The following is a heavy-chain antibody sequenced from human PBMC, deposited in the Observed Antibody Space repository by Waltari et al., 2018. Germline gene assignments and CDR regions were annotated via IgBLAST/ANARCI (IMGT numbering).Heavy chain of an antibody. CDR1: GGIFKNYA. V-gene: IGHV1-69*13. J-gene: IGHJ4*02. CDR2: IIPIYGQS. Sequence: QVHLVQSGTELKKPGSSVRVSCRDFGGIFKNYAVTWVRQPLGQGLGWMGSIIPIYGQSNYAQNFQGRLTIAADDSTDTVYMDLSGLRSEDTATYYCATLNSADRDYWGQGTLVTVSP. CDR3: ATLNSADRDY.